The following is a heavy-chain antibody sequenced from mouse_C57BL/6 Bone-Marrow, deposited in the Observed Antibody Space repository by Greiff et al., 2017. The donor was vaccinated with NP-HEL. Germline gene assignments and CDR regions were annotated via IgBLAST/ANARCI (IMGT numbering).Heavy chain of an antibody. V-gene: IGHV1-61*01. Sequence: VKQRPGQGLEWIGNIYPSDSETHYNQKFKDKATLTVDKSSSTAYMQLSSLTSEDSAVYYCARYGYARYYFDYWGQGTTLTVSS. D-gene: IGHD2-2*01. CDR2: IYPSDSET. J-gene: IGHJ2*01. CDR3: ARYGYARYYFDY.